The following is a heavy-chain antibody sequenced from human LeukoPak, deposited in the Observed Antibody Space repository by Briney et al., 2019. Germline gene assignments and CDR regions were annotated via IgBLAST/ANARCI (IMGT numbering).Heavy chain of an antibody. CDR1: CGSISSYY. Sequence: PSETLSLTCTVSCGSISSYYRSWIGQPPGKGLEWIGYIYYNGSTNYNPSLKSRVTISVDTSKNQFSLKLSSVTAADTAVYYCARVKYYDFWSGYYYYYYGMDVWGQGTTVTVSS. V-gene: IGHV4-59*01. CDR2: IYYNGST. CDR3: ARVKYYDFWSGYYYYYYGMDV. D-gene: IGHD3-3*01. J-gene: IGHJ6*02.